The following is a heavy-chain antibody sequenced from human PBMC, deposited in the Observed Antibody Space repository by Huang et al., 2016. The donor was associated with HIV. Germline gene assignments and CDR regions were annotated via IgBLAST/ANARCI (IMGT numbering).Heavy chain of an antibody. CDR1: GFTFSGYG. V-gene: IGHV3-30*02. Sequence: QVQLVESGGGVVQPGGSLRLSWAAAGFTFSGYGMHWVGQAPGEVLKGVARIRDDGNNNDYAECGKCRFTVSSDTSTNTLYLHMNSLRPADTAVYYCVKETVQWRVTYWGQGTLVTVTS. CDR2: IRDDGNNN. D-gene: IGHD6-19*01. J-gene: IGHJ4*02. CDR3: VKETVQWRVTY.